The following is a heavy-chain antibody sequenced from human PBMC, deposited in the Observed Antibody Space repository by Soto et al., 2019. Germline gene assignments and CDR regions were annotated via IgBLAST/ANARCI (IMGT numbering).Heavy chain of an antibody. Sequence: PGGSLRLSCAASGFTFSTHAVHWVRQAPGKGLEWVSWISYDGSKEYYADSVKGRFTISRDSSKDTLYLQLNSLRTEDTAVYYCANTLYQRDYGEALDYWGQGTQVTVSS. CDR1: GFTFSTHA. CDR2: ISYDGSKE. CDR3: ANTLYQRDYGEALDY. V-gene: IGHV3-30-3*01. J-gene: IGHJ4*02. D-gene: IGHD4-17*01.